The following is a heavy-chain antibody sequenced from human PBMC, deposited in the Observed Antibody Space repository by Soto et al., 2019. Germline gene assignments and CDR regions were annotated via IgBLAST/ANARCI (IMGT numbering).Heavy chain of an antibody. CDR3: TRDQRYSSAV. J-gene: IGHJ4*02. V-gene: IGHV3-74*01. D-gene: IGHD5-18*01. CDR2: VNSDGSIT. Sequence: EVQLVESGGGLVQPGGSLRLSCAASGFDFTNSWMHWVRQAPGKGLVWVSHVNSDGSITTYADSMKGRFTISRDNAKNTVYLQMNSPRVEDTAVYYCTRDQRYSSAVWGQGTLVTVSS. CDR1: GFDFTNSW.